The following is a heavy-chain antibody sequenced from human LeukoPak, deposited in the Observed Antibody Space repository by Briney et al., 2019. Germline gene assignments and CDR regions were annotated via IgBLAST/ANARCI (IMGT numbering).Heavy chain of an antibody. CDR2: IIIIFGTA. CDR1: AGTFSSYA. D-gene: IGHD3-22*01. V-gene: IGHV1-69*01. CDR3: ASGSYYYDSSGYYYHFDY. J-gene: IGHJ4*02. Sequence: AAVKVSCKASAGTFSSYAISWVRQAPGQGLEWMGGIIIIFGTANYAQKFQGRVTITADESTSTAYMELSSLRSEDTAVYYCASGSYYYDSSGYYYHFDYWGQGTLVTVSS.